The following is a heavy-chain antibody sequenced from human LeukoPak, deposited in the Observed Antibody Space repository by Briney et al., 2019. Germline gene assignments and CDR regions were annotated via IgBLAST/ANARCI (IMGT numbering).Heavy chain of an antibody. CDR1: GDSISSDNYY. D-gene: IGHD6-19*01. V-gene: IGHV4-61*02. CDR2: IDRSGSS. J-gene: IGHJ5*02. CDR3: AKGAGPPWLDP. Sequence: PSQTLSLTCTVSGDSISSDNYYWSWIRQPAGKGLEWIGRIDRSGSSNYKPFLKSRVTISVDTSKNQFSLKLTSVTAADTAVYYCAKGAGPPWLDPWGQGILVTVSS.